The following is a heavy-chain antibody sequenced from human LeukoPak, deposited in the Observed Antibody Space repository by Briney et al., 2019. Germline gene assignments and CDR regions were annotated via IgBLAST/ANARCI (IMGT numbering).Heavy chain of an antibody. CDR2: ISSSSSYI. V-gene: IGHV3-21*04. CDR3: ARGLYCSSSNCYLYFYFDS. J-gene: IGHJ4*02. Sequence: GGSLRLSCAASGFTFSSYSMNWVRQAPGKGLEWVSSISSSSSYIYYADSVKGRFTISRDNAKNSLYLEMNSLRAEDTALYYCARGLYCSSSNCYLYFYFDSWGQGTLVTVSS. D-gene: IGHD2-2*01. CDR1: GFTFSSYS.